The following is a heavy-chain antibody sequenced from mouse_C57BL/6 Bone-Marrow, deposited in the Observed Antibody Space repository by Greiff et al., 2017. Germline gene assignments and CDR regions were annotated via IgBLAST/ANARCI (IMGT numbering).Heavy chain of an antibody. J-gene: IGHJ3*01. Sequence: VKLQESGAELMKPGASVKLSCKATGYTFTGYWIEWVKQRPGHGLAWIGEILPGSGSTNYNEKFKGKATFTAYTSSNTAYMQLSSLTTEDSAIYYCARRYYGSSYWFAYWGQGTLVTVSA. V-gene: IGHV1-9*01. CDR1: GYTFTGYW. D-gene: IGHD1-1*01. CDR2: ILPGSGST. CDR3: ARRYYGSSYWFAY.